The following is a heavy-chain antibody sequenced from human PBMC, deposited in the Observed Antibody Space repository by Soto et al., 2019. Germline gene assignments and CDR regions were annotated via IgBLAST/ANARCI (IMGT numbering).Heavy chain of an antibody. J-gene: IGHJ5*02. CDR1: GGSISSSSFH. Sequence: QLQLQESGPGLVKPSETLSLTCTVSGGSISSSSFHWGWIRQPPGKGLEWIGSIYYSGSTYYSPSLKSRVALLEETSRKQFTLKRGSVTAADTAVYYCARRERAAGTDWWFDPWGQGTLVTVSS. CDR3: ARRERAAGTDWWFDP. V-gene: IGHV4-39*01. D-gene: IGHD6-13*01. CDR2: IYYSGST.